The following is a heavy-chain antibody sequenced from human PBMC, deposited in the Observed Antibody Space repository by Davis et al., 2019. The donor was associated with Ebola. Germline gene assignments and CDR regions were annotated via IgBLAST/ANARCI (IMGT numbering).Heavy chain of an antibody. J-gene: IGHJ3*01. V-gene: IGHV3-23*01. CDR1: GFTFSNYW. D-gene: IGHD6-19*01. Sequence: PGGSLRLSCAASGFTFSNYWMHWVRQAPGKGLEWVSTLGLSADTYYADSVKGRFTISRDNSKNTLHLQMNSLRVEDTAIYYCAKDTSNVWFDVWGQGTMVTVAS. CDR3: AKDTSNVWFDV. CDR2: LGLSADT.